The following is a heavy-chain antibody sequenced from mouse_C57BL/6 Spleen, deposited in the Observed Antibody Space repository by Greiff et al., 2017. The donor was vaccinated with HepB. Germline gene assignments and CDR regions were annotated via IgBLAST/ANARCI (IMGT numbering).Heavy chain of an antibody. Sequence: QVQLQQPGAELVKPGASVKLSCKASGYTFTSYWMHWVKQRPGQGLEWIGMIHPNSGSTNYNEKFKSKATLTVDKSSSTAYMQLSSLTSEDSAVYYCARRLPYGNSLVDYWGQGTSVTVSS. V-gene: IGHV1-64*01. CDR3: ARRLPYGNSLVDY. CDR2: IHPNSGST. CDR1: GYTFTSYW. J-gene: IGHJ4*01. D-gene: IGHD2-1*01.